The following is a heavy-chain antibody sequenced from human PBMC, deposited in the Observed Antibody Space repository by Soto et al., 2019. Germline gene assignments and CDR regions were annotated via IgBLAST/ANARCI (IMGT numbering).Heavy chain of an antibody. CDR2: ISHTGSS. V-gene: IGHV4-39*01. CDR1: GNSISNSHYL. CDR3: ASQLESTTYFDY. D-gene: IGHD1-1*01. Sequence: AEALSLTCSICGNSISNSHYLSRRVRQPPGKGLEWVGTISHTGSSRYNPSLKSRVTISVDTSKNQSSLRLPSVTAADTAVFYCASQLESTTYFDYWGRGTLVTVSS. J-gene: IGHJ4*02.